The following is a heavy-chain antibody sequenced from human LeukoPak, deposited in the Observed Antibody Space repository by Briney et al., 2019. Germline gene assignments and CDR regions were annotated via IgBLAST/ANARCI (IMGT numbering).Heavy chain of an antibody. J-gene: IGHJ6*03. CDR3: ARHTMGATAFYYYYYMDV. CDR1: GGSFSGYY. Sequence: PSETLSLTCAVYGGSFSGYYWSWIRQPPGKGLEWIGEINHSGSTNYNPSLKSRVTISVDTSKNQFSLKLSSVTAADTAVYYCARHTMGATAFYYYYYMDVWGKGTTVTISS. CDR2: INHSGST. D-gene: IGHD1-26*01. V-gene: IGHV4-34*01.